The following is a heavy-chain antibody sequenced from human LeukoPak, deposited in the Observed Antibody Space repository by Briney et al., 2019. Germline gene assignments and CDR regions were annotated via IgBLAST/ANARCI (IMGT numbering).Heavy chain of an antibody. CDR2: ISSSSSYI. CDR1: GFTFSSYS. Sequence: PGASLRLSCAASGFTFSSYSMNWVRQAPGKGLEWVSSISSSSSYIYYGDSVKGRLTISRDNAENSLYLQMNGLRAEDTAVYFCARNGASSGRPYHLDYWGQGTLVTVSS. J-gene: IGHJ4*02. D-gene: IGHD6-19*01. V-gene: IGHV3-21*01. CDR3: ARNGASSGRPYHLDY.